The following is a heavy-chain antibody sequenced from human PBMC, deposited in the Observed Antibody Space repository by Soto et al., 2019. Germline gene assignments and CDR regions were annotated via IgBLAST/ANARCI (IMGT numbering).Heavy chain of an antibody. D-gene: IGHD3-3*01. CDR1: GASFSGSY. CDR3: AVWSALTQYYFDS. J-gene: IGHJ4*01. Sequence: SEILSLTCAVSGASFSGSYWRWISQPPGKGLEWIGYAYYSGTTVYNPSLKSRVSISVDTSKKHVSLRLNSVTAADTAVYYCAVWSALTQYYFDSWGHGTLVTVSS. CDR2: AYYSGTT. V-gene: IGHV4-59*13.